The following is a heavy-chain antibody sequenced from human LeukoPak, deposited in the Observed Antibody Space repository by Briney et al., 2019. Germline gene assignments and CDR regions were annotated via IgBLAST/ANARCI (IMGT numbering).Heavy chain of an antibody. D-gene: IGHD3-22*01. CDR1: GFTFSGSA. CDR3: TRPTSSSGYPFDY. V-gene: IGHV3-73*01. CDR2: IRSKANSYAT. Sequence: GGSLRLSCAASGFTFSGSAMHWVRQASGKGLEWVGRIRSKANSYATAYAASVKGRFTISRDDPKNTAYLQMNSLKTEDTAVYYCTRPTSSSGYPFDYWGQGTLVTVSS. J-gene: IGHJ4*02.